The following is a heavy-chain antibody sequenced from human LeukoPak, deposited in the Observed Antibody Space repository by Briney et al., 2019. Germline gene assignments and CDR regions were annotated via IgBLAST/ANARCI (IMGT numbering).Heavy chain of an antibody. CDR1: GYTFTSYG. V-gene: IGHV1-18*01. J-gene: IGHJ4*02. CDR2: ISAYNGNT. D-gene: IGHD2-2*01. CDR3: ARFLYCSSTSCYFHFDY. Sequence: ASVKVSCKASGYTFTSYGISWVRQAPGQGLEWMGLISAYNGNTNYAQKLQGRVTMTTDTSTSTAYMELRSLRSDDTAVYYCARFLYCSSTSCYFHFDYWGQGTLVTVSS.